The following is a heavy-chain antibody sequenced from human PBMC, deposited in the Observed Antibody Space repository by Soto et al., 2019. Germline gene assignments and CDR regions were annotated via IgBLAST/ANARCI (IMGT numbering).Heavy chain of an antibody. CDR3: ARGHSRQRYFDWLLEWHYYYGMDV. J-gene: IGHJ6*02. Sequence: SETLSLTCAVYGGSFSGYYWSWIRQPPGKGLEWIGEINHSGSTNYNPSLKSRVTISVDTSKNQFSLKLSSVTAADTAVYYCARGHSRQRYFDWLLEWHYYYGMDVWGQGTTVTVSS. CDR2: INHSGST. D-gene: IGHD3-9*01. V-gene: IGHV4-34*01. CDR1: GGSFSGYY.